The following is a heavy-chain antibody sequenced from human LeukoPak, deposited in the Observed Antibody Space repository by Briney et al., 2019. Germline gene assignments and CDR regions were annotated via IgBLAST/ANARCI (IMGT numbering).Heavy chain of an antibody. J-gene: IGHJ3*02. V-gene: IGHV1-8*01. D-gene: IGHD6-13*01. Sequence: GASVKVSCKASGYTFTSYDINWVRQATGQGLEWMGWMNPNSGNTGYAQKFQGRVTMTRNTSISTAYMELSSLRSEDTAVYYCARGLRAAGTEAFDIWGQGTMVTVSS. CDR2: MNPNSGNT. CDR1: GYTFTSYD. CDR3: ARGLRAAGTEAFDI.